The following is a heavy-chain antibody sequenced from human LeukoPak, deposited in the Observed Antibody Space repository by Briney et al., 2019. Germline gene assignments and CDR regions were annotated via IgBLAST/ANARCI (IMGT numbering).Heavy chain of an antibody. Sequence: PSETLSLTCTVSGGSLSPYYWSWIRQAPGKGLEWIGEINHSGGTNYNPSLKSRVTISVDTSKNHFSLKLSSVTAADTAVYYCAVTAYTYGPPMGTWGQGTLVTVSS. CDR3: AVTAYTYGPPMGT. J-gene: IGHJ5*02. D-gene: IGHD5-18*01. V-gene: IGHV4-34*01. CDR1: GGSLSPYY. CDR2: INHSGGT.